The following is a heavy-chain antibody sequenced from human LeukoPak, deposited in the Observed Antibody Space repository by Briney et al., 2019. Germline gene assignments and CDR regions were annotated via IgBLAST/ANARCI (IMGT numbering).Heavy chain of an antibody. V-gene: IGHV3-9*01. D-gene: IGHD1-26*01. CDR3: AKGRGATGGTYFFDY. J-gene: IGHJ4*02. CDR1: GFTFDDFA. Sequence: PGRSLRLSCAASGFTFDDFAMHWVRQAPGKGLEWVSGISWNSGSIGYADSVTGRFTISRDNAKNSLYMQMNSLRVEDTALYYCAKGRGATGGTYFFDYWGQGTLVTVSS. CDR2: ISWNSGSI.